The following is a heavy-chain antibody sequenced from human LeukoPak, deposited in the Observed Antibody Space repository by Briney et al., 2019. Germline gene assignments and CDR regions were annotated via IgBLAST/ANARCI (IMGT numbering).Heavy chain of an antibody. CDR1: GFTFSSYG. J-gene: IGHJ4*02. CDR3: AREVDTAMAFDY. V-gene: IGHV3-7*01. D-gene: IGHD5-18*01. CDR2: IKQDGSEK. Sequence: GGSLRLSCAASGFTFSSYGMHWVRQAPGKGLEWEANIKQDGSEKYYVDSVKGRFTISRDNAKNSLYLQMNSLRAEDTAVYYCAREVDTAMAFDYWGQGTLVTVSS.